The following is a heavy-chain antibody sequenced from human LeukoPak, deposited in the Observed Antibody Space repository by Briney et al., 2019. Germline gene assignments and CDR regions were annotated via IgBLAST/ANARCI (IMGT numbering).Heavy chain of an antibody. CDR1: GYTFTGYY. CDR3: ARGDRDYDILTGHLDY. Sequence: GASVKVSCKASGYTFTGYYMHWVRQAPGQGLEWMGWINPNSGGTNYAQKFQGRVTMTRDTSISTAYMELSRLRSDDTAVYYCARGDRDYDILTGHLDYWGQGTLVTVST. D-gene: IGHD3-9*01. V-gene: IGHV1-2*02. CDR2: INPNSGGT. J-gene: IGHJ4*02.